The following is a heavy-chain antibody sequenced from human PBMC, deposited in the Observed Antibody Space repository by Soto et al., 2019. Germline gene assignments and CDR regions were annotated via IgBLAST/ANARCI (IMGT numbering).Heavy chain of an antibody. CDR1: GDSVSSDNTS. J-gene: IGHJ3*01. CDR2: TYYRSTWFH. D-gene: IGHD3-10*01. CDR3: ARGNALDV. Sequence: QGQLQQSGPGLVKPSQTLSLTCAISGDSVSSDNTSWNWIRHSPSRGLEWLGRTYYRSTWFHDYAASVKSRITINPDTSKNQFSLELNSMTPEDPAVYYCARGNALDVWCQGTVVTVSS. V-gene: IGHV6-1*01.